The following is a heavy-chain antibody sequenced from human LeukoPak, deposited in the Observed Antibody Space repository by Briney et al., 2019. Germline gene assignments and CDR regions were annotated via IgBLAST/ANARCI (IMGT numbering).Heavy chain of an antibody. J-gene: IGHJ4*02. V-gene: IGHV4-34*01. Sequence: PSETLSLTCAVYGGSFSGYYWSWIRQPPGKGLEWIGEINHSGSTYYNPSLKSRVTISVDTSKNQFSLKLSSVTAADTAVYYCARVPEEQLWFFDYWGQGTLVTVSS. CDR2: INHSGST. D-gene: IGHD5-18*01. CDR3: ARVPEEQLWFFDY. CDR1: GGSFSGYY.